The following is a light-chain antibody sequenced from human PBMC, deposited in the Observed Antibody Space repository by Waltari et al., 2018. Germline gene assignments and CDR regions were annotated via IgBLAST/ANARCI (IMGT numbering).Light chain of an antibody. CDR2: DAS. CDR3: QQYDNLHLT. CDR1: QDISNY. J-gene: IGKJ5*01. V-gene: IGKV1-33*01. Sequence: DIQMTQSPSSLSASVGDRVTITCQASQDISNYLNWYQQKPGKAPKLLVYDASNLETGVPSRFSGSGSGTDFTFTIRSLQPEDIATYYCQQYDNLHLTFGQGTRLEIK.